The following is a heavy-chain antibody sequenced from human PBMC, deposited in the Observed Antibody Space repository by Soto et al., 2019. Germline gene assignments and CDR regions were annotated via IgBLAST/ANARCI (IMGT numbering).Heavy chain of an antibody. V-gene: IGHV1-69*12. CDR1: GGTFSSYA. J-gene: IGHJ2*01. CDR2: IIPIFGTA. Sequence: QVQLVQSGAEVKKPGSSVKVSCKASGGTFSSYAISWVRQAPGQGLEWMGGIIPIFGTANYAQKFQGRVTIAADESTSRAYMELSRQRSEDTAVYYCARVVTVVKSFHYWYFDLWGRGTLVTVSS. CDR3: ARVVTVVKSFHYWYFDL. D-gene: IGHD2-15*01.